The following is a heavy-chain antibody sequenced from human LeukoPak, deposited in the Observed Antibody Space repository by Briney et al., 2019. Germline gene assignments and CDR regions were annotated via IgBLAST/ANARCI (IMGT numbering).Heavy chain of an antibody. CDR3: AELGITMIGGV. Sequence: PGGSLRLSCAASGFTFSSYEMNWVRQAPGKGPEWVSYISSSGSTIYYADSVKGQFTISRDNAKNSLYLQMNSLRAEDTAVYYCAELGITMIGGVWGKGTTVTISS. CDR2: ISSSGSTI. J-gene: IGHJ6*04. V-gene: IGHV3-48*03. CDR1: GFTFSSYE. D-gene: IGHD3-10*02.